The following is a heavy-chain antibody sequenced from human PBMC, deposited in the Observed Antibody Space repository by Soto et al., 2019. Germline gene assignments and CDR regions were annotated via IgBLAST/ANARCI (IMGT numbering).Heavy chain of an antibody. CDR3: AKDMEQLGPLTTIQGIDY. J-gene: IGHJ4*02. CDR2: ISGSGGST. V-gene: IGHV3-23*01. Sequence: HPGGSLRLSCAASGFTFSSYAMSWVRQAPGKGLEWVSAISGSGGSTYYADSVKGRFTISRDNSKNTLYLQMNSLRAEDTAVYYCAKDMEQLGPLTTIQGIDYRGQGTLVTVSS. CDR1: GFTFSSYA. D-gene: IGHD4-4*01.